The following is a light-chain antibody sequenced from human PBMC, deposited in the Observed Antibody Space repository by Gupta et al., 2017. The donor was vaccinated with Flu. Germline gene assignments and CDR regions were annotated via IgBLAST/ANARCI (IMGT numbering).Light chain of an antibody. CDR2: DVS. CDR1: QSVSGY. Sequence: DIQMTQSPSSLSASVGDRVTITCRASQSVSGYVNWYQQRPGKAPKLLISDVSNLQSGVPSRFSGSGSGTDFTLTISNRQAEDSATYYCQQGISVPLTFGGGTKVDIK. CDR3: QQGISVPLT. J-gene: IGKJ4*01. V-gene: IGKV1-39*01.